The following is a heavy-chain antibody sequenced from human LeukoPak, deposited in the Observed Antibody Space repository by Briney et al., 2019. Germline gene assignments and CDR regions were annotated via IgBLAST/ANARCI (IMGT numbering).Heavy chain of an antibody. CDR1: GFTFDDYG. CDR3: TKSRSSWSDDTFDI. Sequence: RPGGSLRLSCAASGFTFDDYGMSWVRQAPGKGLEWVSGINWNGGSTGYADSVKGRFTISRDNAKNSLYLQMNSLRADDTAVYYCTKSRSSWSDDTFDIWGQGTMVTVSS. V-gene: IGHV3-20*04. CDR2: INWNGGST. D-gene: IGHD6-13*01. J-gene: IGHJ3*02.